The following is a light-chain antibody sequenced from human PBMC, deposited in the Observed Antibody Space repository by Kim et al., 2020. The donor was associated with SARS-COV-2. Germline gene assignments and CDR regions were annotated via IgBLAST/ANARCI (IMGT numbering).Light chain of an antibody. CDR1: QSSSSGY. V-gene: IGKV3-20*01. CDR3: QHYGSSPPVT. J-gene: IGKJ4*01. Sequence: SPGERATLPCRASQSSSSGYLAWFQHKPGQAPRLLVYGASRRATGIPDRFSGSGSGTDFTLTINRLEAEDFAVYYCQHYGSSPPVTFGGGTKVEI. CDR2: GAS.